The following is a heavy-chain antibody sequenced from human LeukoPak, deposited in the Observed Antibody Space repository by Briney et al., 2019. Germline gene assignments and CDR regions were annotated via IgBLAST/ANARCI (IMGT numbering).Heavy chain of an antibody. CDR2: IRYDGSNK. CDR3: AKGSYGFFGTDY. V-gene: IGHV3-30*02. J-gene: IGHJ4*02. D-gene: IGHD5-18*01. CDR1: GFTFSIYG. Sequence: GGSLRLSCAAPGFTFSIYGMHWVRQAPGKGLEWVAFIRYDGSNKYYADSVKGRFTISRDNSKNTLYLQMNSLRAEDTAVYYCAKGSYGFFGTDYWGQGTLVTVSS.